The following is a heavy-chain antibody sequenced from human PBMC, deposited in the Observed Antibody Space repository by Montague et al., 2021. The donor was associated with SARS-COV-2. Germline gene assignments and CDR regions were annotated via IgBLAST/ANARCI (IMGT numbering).Heavy chain of an antibody. Sequence: SETLSLTCTVSGASINTYYWTWIRQPPGKGLEWIGEIHHSGSTNNNPSLKSRVTISVDTSKNQFSLTLSSVTAADTAVYYCARGPRITMIVVVITDIWFDPWGQGTLVTVSS. D-gene: IGHD3-22*01. CDR3: ARGPRITMIVVVITDIWFDP. CDR1: GASINTYY. V-gene: IGHV4-34*01. J-gene: IGHJ5*02. CDR2: IHHSGST.